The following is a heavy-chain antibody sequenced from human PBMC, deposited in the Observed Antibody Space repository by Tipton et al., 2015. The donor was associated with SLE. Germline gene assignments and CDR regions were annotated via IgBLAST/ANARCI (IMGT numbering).Heavy chain of an antibody. CDR2: IYYSGST. D-gene: IGHD3-16*01. CDR3: AREPSWGGNAFDI. CDR1: GGSISSYY. V-gene: IGHV4-59*01. J-gene: IGHJ3*02. Sequence: TLSLTCTVSGGSISSYYWSWIRQPPGKGLEWIGYIYYSGSTNYHPSLKSRVTISVDTSKNQFSLKLSSVTAADTAGYYCAREPSWGGNAFDIWGQGTMVTVSS.